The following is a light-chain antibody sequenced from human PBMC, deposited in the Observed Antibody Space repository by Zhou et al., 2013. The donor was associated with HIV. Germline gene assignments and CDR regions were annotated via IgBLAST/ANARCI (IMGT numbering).Light chain of an antibody. CDR1: QSVSNYY. CDR2: GAS. V-gene: IGKV3-20*01. Sequence: EIVLTQSPGTLSLSPGETATLSCRASQSVSNYYLAWYQQQPGQSPRLLIYGASTRATGIPDRFSGSGSGTDFTLTISRLEPEDFAVYSCQQYASSPRTFGQGTKVEIK. CDR3: QQYASSPRT. J-gene: IGKJ1*01.